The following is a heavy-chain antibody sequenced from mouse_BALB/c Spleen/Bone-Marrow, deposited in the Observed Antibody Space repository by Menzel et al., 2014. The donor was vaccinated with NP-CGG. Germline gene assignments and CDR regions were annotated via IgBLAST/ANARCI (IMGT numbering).Heavy chain of an antibody. CDR3: ARNGYYGYSDY. J-gene: IGHJ2*01. D-gene: IGHD2-1*01. CDR1: GFDFSRYW. V-gene: IGHV4-1*02. CDR2: INPDSSTI. Sequence: EVKLQESGGGLVQPGGSLKLSCAASGFDFSRYWMSWVRQAPGKGLEWIGAINPDSSTINYTPSLKDKFIISRDNAKNTLYLQMSKVRSEDTALYYCARNGYYGYSDYWGQGTTLTVSS.